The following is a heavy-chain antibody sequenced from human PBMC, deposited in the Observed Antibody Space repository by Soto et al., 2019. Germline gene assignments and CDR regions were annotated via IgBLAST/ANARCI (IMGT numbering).Heavy chain of an antibody. J-gene: IGHJ6*02. V-gene: IGHV4-31*03. CDR1: GGSISSGGYY. CDR2: IYYSGST. D-gene: IGHD3-10*01. CDR3: ARVFGFGGMDV. Sequence: QVQLQESGPGLVKPSQTLSLTCTVSGGSISSGGYYWSWIRQHPGKGLEWIGYIYYSGSTYYNPSLKRRVTISVDTSKNPFSLKLSSVTAAATAVYYCARVFGFGGMDVWGQGTTVTVSS.